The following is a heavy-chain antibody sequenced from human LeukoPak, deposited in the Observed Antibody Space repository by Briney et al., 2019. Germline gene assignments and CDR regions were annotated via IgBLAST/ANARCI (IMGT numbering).Heavy chain of an antibody. D-gene: IGHD5-24*01. CDR1: GFSFSSYS. CDR2: ISTSSTYI. Sequence: GGSLRLSCAASGFSFSSYSMNWVRQAPWQGLECVSSISTSSTYIYYADSVKGRFTISRDNAKNSLYLQMNSLRAEDTAVYYCARVRLQLIDAFEIWGQGTMVTVSS. CDR3: ARVRLQLIDAFEI. V-gene: IGHV3-21*01. J-gene: IGHJ3*02.